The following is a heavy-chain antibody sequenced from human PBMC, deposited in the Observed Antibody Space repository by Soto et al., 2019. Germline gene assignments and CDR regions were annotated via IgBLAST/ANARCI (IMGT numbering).Heavy chain of an antibody. CDR3: TTAGYDFWSGLDY. J-gene: IGHJ4*02. CDR2: ISTYNGNI. V-gene: IGHV1-18*04. Sequence: ASVKVSCKSSGYSFTTYGISWVRQAPGQGLEWMGWISTYNGNINYAQKFKGRVNMTTDTSTRTVYLELRSLKTEDTAVYYCTTAGYDFWSGLDYWGQGTLVTVSS. CDR1: GYSFTTYG. D-gene: IGHD3-3*01.